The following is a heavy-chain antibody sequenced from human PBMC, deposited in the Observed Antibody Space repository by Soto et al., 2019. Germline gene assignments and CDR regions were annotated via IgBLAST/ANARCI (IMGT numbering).Heavy chain of an antibody. CDR2: IYYGST. V-gene: IGHV4-59*01. CDR3: ARENWGNSNWFDP. CDR1: GGSISSYY. Sequence: SETLSLTCSVSGGSISSYYWSWIRQPPGKGLEWIGYIYYGSTYYNPSLKSRVTISVDTSKNQFSLRLSSVTAADTAVYYCARENWGNSNWFDPWGQGTLVTVSS. J-gene: IGHJ5*02. D-gene: IGHD3-16*01.